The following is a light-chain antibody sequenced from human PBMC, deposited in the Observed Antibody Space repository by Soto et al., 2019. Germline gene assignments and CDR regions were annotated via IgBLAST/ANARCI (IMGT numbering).Light chain of an antibody. V-gene: IGKV3-15*01. J-gene: IGKJ4*01. CDR2: GAS. Sequence: EIVMTQSPATLSVSPGERATLSCRASQSVSSNLAGYQQKPGQAPRLLIYGASPRATGIPARFSGSGSGTEFTLTISSLQSEDFAVYYCQQYNNWPPLTFGGGTKVEIK. CDR3: QQYNNWPPLT. CDR1: QSVSSN.